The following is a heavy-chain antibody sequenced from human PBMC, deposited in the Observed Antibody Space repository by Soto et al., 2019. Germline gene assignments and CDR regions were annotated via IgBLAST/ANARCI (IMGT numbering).Heavy chain of an antibody. J-gene: IGHJ6*02. V-gene: IGHV1-3*01. CDR2: INAGNGNT. D-gene: IGHD1-26*01. Sequence: GASVKVSCKASGYTFTSYAMHWVRQAPGQRLEWMGWINAGNGNTKYSQKLQGRVTITRDTSASTAYMELSSLRSEDTAVYYCARDEWELRDYYYYGMDVWGQGTTVTVSS. CDR3: ARDEWELRDYYYYGMDV. CDR1: GYTFTSYA.